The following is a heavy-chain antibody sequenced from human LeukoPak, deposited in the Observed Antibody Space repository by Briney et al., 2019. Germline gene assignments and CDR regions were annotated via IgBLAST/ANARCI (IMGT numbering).Heavy chain of an antibody. Sequence: SETLSLTCTVSGGSISSYYWSWIRQPPGKGLEWIGYIYYSGSTNYDPSLKSRVTISVDTSKYQFSLKLSSVTAADTAVYYCARVLSYGDYSLDYWGQGTLVTVSS. CDR3: ARVLSYGDYSLDY. J-gene: IGHJ4*02. V-gene: IGHV4-59*01. CDR1: GGSISSYY. D-gene: IGHD4-17*01. CDR2: IYYSGST.